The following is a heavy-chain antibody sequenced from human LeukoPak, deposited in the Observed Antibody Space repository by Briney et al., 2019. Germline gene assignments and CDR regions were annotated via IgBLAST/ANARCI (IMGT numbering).Heavy chain of an antibody. CDR2: IYYSGST. V-gene: IGHV4-59*01. CDR3: ARDPGYCSGSTCYSAPRFDY. CDR1: GGSISTYY. Sequence: SETLSLTCTVSGGSISTYYWTWIRQPPGKGLEWIGYIYYSGSTNYNPSLKSRVTISLDTSKNQFSLKLSSVTAADTAAYYCARDPGYCSGSTCYSAPRFDYWSQGALVTVSS. D-gene: IGHD2-15*01. J-gene: IGHJ4*02.